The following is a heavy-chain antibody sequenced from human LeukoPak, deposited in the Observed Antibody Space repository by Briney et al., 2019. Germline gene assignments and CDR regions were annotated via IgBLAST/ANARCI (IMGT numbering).Heavy chain of an antibody. Sequence: GGSLRLSCEVSGFSFSDYAMSWVRQAPGKGLEWVSSISGSGGTTYYADSVKGRFTISRDNSKNTLYLQMNSLGAEDTAVYYCAKEQYKIFGVDPFDHWGQGTLVSVTS. CDR1: GFSFSDYA. CDR2: ISGSGGTT. CDR3: AKEQYKIFGVDPFDH. D-gene: IGHD3-3*01. V-gene: IGHV3-23*01. J-gene: IGHJ4*02.